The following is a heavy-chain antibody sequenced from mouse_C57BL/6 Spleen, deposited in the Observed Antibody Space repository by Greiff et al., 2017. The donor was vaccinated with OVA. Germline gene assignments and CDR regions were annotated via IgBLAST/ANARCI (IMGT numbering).Heavy chain of an antibody. Sequence: EVQLQQSGTVLARPGASVKMSCKTSGYTFTSYWMHWVKQRPGQGLEWIGALYPGNSDTSYNQKFKGKAKLTAVTSARTAYMELSSLTNEDAAVDYCTRRDYATVVAVDYWGQGTTLTVSS. J-gene: IGHJ2*01. V-gene: IGHV1-5*01. CDR3: TRRDYATVVAVDY. CDR2: LYPGNSDT. D-gene: IGHD1-1*01. CDR1: GYTFTSYW.